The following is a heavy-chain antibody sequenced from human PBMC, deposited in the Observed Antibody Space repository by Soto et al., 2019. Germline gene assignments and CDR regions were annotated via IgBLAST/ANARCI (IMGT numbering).Heavy chain of an antibody. CDR2: INPSGGST. CDR1: GYTFTSYY. Sequence: QVQLVQSGAEVKKPGASVKVSCKASGYTFTSYYMHWVRQAPGQGLEWMGIINPSGGSTSYAQKFQGRVTMTRDTSTSTVYTELSSLRSEDTAVYYCARGMMGYRSSTSCYDANYYYGMDVWGQGTTVTVSS. V-gene: IGHV1-46*01. J-gene: IGHJ6*02. D-gene: IGHD2-2*01. CDR3: ARGMMGYRSSTSCYDANYYYGMDV.